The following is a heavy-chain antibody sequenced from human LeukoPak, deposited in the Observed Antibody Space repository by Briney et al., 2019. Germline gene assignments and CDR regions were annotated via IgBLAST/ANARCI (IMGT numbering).Heavy chain of an antibody. D-gene: IGHD3-22*01. Sequence: GGSLRLSCAASGFTFSSYAMSWVRQAPGKGLEWVSAISGSGGSTYYADSVKGRFTISRDNSKNTLYLQMNSLRAEDTAVHYCSSTDPVYDSSGYYYAWFDPWGQGTLVTVSS. CDR2: ISGSGGST. CDR3: SSTDPVYDSSGYYYAWFDP. J-gene: IGHJ5*02. V-gene: IGHV3-23*01. CDR1: GFTFSSYA.